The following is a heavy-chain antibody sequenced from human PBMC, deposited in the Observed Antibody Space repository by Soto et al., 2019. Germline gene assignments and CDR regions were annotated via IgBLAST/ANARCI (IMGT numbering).Heavy chain of an antibody. V-gene: IGHV3-9*01. CDR1: GFTFDDYA. J-gene: IGHJ4*02. D-gene: IGHD2-15*01. CDR3: VKDVIGYCSAGNCFPDSYFDY. Sequence: EVQLVESGGGWVQPGRSLRLSCAASGFTFDDYAMHWVRQAPGKGLEWVSGISWNSGTKGYADSVKGRFTISRDNAKNTLYLQMSGLRAEDTAFYYCVKDVIGYCSAGNCFPDSYFDYWGQGALVTLSS. CDR2: ISWNSGTK.